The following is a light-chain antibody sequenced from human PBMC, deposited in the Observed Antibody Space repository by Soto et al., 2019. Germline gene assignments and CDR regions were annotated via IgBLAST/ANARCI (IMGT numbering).Light chain of an antibody. Sequence: QSALTQPPAVSGAPGQRVTISCTGSSSNIGSSFDVHWYQHLPGTAPKLLIYGNTNRPSGAPDRFSASKSGNSASLALTGLPAEDAADYYCPSYATILSGSVFGGGTKVTVL. CDR2: GNT. V-gene: IGLV1-40*01. CDR1: SSNIGSSFD. J-gene: IGLJ2*01. CDR3: PSYATILSGSV.